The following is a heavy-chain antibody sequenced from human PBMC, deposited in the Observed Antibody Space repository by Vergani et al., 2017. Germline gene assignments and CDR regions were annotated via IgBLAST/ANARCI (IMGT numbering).Heavy chain of an antibody. Sequence: EVQLVESGGGLVKPGGSLRLSCAVSGFSFSSYSMNWVRQAPGKGLEWVASISGSSSYVFYRDSVEGRFTITRDNAKKSVYLQMNSLRAEDTAMYYCAKSSLPDGALGYWGQGTLVTVSS. CDR2: ISGSSSYV. D-gene: IGHD1-14*01. J-gene: IGHJ4*02. CDR1: GFSFSSYS. CDR3: AKSSLPDGALGY. V-gene: IGHV3-21*02.